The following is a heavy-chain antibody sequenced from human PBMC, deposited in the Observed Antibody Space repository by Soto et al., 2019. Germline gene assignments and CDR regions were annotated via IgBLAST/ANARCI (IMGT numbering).Heavy chain of an antibody. D-gene: IGHD4-17*01. Sequence: SETLSLTCPVSGGTISSSTYYWGWIRQPPGKGLEWIGSIYYSGSTYYNPSLKSRVTISVDTSKNQFSLKLSSVTAADTAVYYCARAGGYGDDDAFDIWGQGTMVTVSS. V-gene: IGHV4-39*01. J-gene: IGHJ3*02. CDR1: GGTISSSTYY. CDR3: ARAGGYGDDDAFDI. CDR2: IYYSGST.